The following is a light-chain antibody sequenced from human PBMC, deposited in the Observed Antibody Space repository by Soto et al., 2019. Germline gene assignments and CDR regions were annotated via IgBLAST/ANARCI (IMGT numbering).Light chain of an antibody. CDR1: QTVGSY. Sequence: EIVLTQSPATMSLSPGERATLSCRASQTVGSYLAWYQQKPGQAPRLLIYNASNRATGIPARFGGSGSGTDFTLTISSLETEDFAVYYCQQRSNWPLTSGGGTKVDIK. V-gene: IGKV3-11*01. J-gene: IGKJ4*01. CDR2: NAS. CDR3: QQRSNWPLT.